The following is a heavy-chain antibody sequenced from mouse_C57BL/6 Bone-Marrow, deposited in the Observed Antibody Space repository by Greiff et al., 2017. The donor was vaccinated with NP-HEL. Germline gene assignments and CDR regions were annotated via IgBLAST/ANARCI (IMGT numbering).Heavy chain of an antibody. D-gene: IGHD1-1*01. CDR3: ASLDYYGSSCSYWYFDV. V-gene: IGHV1-42*01. Sequence: VQLKESGPELVKPGASVKISCKASGYSFTGYYMNWVKQSPEKSLEWIGEINPSTGGTTYNQKFKAKATLTVDKSSSTAYMQLKSLTSEDSAVYYCASLDYYGSSCSYWYFDVWGTGTTVTVSS. J-gene: IGHJ1*03. CDR1: GYSFTGYY. CDR2: INPSTGGT.